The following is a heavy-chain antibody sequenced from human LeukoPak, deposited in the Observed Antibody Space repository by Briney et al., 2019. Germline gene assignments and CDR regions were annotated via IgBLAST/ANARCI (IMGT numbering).Heavy chain of an antibody. CDR1: GFTFSSYA. V-gene: IGHV3-30-3*02. CDR3: AKDQDPHSYGSGSYAPFDY. CDR2: ISYDGNNK. Sequence: GGSLRLSCVASGFTFSSYAMHWVRQAPGKGLEWVAVISYDGNNKYYADSVKGRFTISRDNSKNTLYLQINSLRADDTAVYYCAKDQDPHSYGSGSYAPFDYWGQGTLVTVSS. D-gene: IGHD3-10*01. J-gene: IGHJ4*02.